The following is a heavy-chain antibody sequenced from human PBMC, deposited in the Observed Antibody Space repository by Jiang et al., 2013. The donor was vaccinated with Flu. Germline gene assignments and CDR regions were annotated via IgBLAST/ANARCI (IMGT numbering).Heavy chain of an antibody. Sequence: QLLESGGGLVQPGGSLRLSCAASGFTFSSYAMSWVRQAPGKGLEWVSAISGSGGSTYYADSVKGRFTISRDNSKNTLYLQMNSLRAEDTAVYYCAKGWGDIVVVPAAIRYDYWGQGTLVTVSS. CDR2: ISGSGGST. V-gene: IGHV3-23*01. CDR1: GFTFSSYA. J-gene: IGHJ4*02. CDR3: AKGWGDIVVVPAAIRYDY. D-gene: IGHD2-2*02.